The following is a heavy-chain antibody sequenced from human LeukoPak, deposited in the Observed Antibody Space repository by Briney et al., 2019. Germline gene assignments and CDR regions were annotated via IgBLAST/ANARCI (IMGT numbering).Heavy chain of an antibody. CDR3: ATGYYFGSGSYGYLDY. J-gene: IGHJ4*02. Sequence: RSGGSLRLSCAASGFTVSSRYMSWVRQTPGKGLQWVALIYSSGDAYTADSVKGRFTISRDDSENTLYLQMDSLRAEDTAVYYCATGYYFGSGSYGYLDYWGQGTLVTVSS. D-gene: IGHD3-10*01. CDR2: IYSSGDA. V-gene: IGHV3-53*01. CDR1: GFTVSSRY.